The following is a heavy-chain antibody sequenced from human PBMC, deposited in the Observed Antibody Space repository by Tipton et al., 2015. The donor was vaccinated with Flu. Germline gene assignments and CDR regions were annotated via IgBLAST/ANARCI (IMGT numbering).Heavy chain of an antibody. J-gene: IGHJ3*02. CDR3: ARASRGWLGATPDAFDI. Sequence: TLSLTCTVSGGSISSYYWSWIRQPPGKGLEWIGYIYYSGSTNYNPSLKSRVTISVDTSKNQFSLKLGSVTAADTAVYYCARASRGWLGATPDAFDIWGQGTMVTVSS. D-gene: IGHD1-26*01. CDR1: GGSISSYY. CDR2: IYYSGST. V-gene: IGHV4-59*01.